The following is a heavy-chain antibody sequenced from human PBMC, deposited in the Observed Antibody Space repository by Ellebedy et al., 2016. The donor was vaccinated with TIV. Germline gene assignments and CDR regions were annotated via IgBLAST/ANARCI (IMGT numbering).Heavy chain of an antibody. D-gene: IGHD2/OR15-2a*01. CDR3: ARRSMTPARGFDY. Sequence: SETLSLTXAVYGGSFSGYYWSWIRQPPGKGLEWIGEINHSGSTNYNPSLKSRVTISVDTSKNQFSLKLSSVTAADTAVYYCARRSMTPARGFDYWGQGTLVTVSS. CDR2: INHSGST. J-gene: IGHJ4*02. V-gene: IGHV4-34*01. CDR1: GGSFSGYY.